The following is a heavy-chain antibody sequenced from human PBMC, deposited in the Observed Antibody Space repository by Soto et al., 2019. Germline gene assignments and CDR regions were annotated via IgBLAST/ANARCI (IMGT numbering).Heavy chain of an antibody. V-gene: IGHV3-64*02. J-gene: IGHJ4*02. CDR3: ARDLIRVGALDY. Sequence: GGSLRLSCAASGFTLSSHAMHWVRQAPGKGLEYVSAITSTGGITYYADSVKGRFTISRDNSKNTLYLQMNSLRAEDTAVYYCARDLIRVGALDYWGQGTLVTVSS. CDR1: GFTLSSHA. D-gene: IGHD1-26*01. CDR2: ITSTGGIT.